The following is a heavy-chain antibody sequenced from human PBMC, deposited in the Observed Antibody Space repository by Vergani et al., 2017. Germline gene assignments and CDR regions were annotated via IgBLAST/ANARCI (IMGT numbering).Heavy chain of an antibody. CDR3: ARDANYILFDS. Sequence: QVHLVQSGSELKKPGASLKVSCKASGYLFTVYSINWVRQAPGQGLEWMGWINTNTGNPTYAQGFAGRFVFSLDTSVSTAYLQISSLKAEDTAVYYCARDANYILFDSWGQGTLVTVSS. V-gene: IGHV7-4-1*02. J-gene: IGHJ4*02. CDR1: GYLFTVYS. D-gene: IGHD4/OR15-4a*01. CDR2: INTNTGNP.